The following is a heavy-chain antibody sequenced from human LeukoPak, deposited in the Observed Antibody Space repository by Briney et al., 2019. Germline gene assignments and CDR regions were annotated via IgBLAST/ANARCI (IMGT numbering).Heavy chain of an antibody. V-gene: IGHV4-39*01. D-gene: IGHD5-18*01. CDR3: ARKIRKWIQLWFHFDY. J-gene: IGHJ4*02. CDR1: GGSISGSSYY. CDR2: IYYSGST. Sequence: SETLSLTCTVSGGSISGSSYYWGWIRQPPGKGLEWIGSIYYSGSTYYNPSLKSRVTISVDTSKNQFSLKLNSVTATDTAVYYCARKIRKWIQLWFHFDYWGQGTLVTVSS.